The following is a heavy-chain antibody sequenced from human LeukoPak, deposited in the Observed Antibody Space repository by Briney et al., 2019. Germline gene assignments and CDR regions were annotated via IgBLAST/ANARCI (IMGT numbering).Heavy chain of an antibody. J-gene: IGHJ5*02. CDR1: GYTFSAYY. D-gene: IGHD2-8*02. Sequence: ASVTVSCEASGYTFSAYYMHWVRQAPGQGFEWMGWINANSGGTKYAQKFQGRVAMTRDTSISTASMELSNLRSDDTAVYYCVRAEVVDAIYGGFDPWGQGTLVTVSS. CDR2: INANSGGT. CDR3: VRAEVVDAIYGGFDP. V-gene: IGHV1-2*02.